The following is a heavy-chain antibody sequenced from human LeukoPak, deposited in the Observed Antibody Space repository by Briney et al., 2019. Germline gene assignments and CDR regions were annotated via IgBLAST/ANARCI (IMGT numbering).Heavy chain of an antibody. CDR3: ARDRNYDILTGYYSPLDAFDI. CDR1: GFTFSRYW. J-gene: IGHJ3*02. D-gene: IGHD3-9*01. Sequence: PGGSLRLSCAASGFTFSRYWMHWVRQSPGKGLVWVSRINSDGRSTNFADSVKGRFAISRDNAKNSLYLQMNSLRAEDTAVYYCARDRNYDILTGYYSPLDAFDIWGQGTMVTVSS. CDR2: INSDGRST. V-gene: IGHV3-74*01.